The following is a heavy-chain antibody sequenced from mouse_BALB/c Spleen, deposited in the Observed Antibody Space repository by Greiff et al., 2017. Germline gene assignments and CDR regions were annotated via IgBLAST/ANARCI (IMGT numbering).Heavy chain of an antibody. CDR2: ISSGGSYT. J-gene: IGHJ4*01. V-gene: IGHV5-9-4*01. CDR3: ARGDGSRAYYAMDY. D-gene: IGHD1-1*01. CDR1: GFTFSSYA. Sequence: EVHLVESGGGLVKPGGSLKLSCAASGFTFSSYAMSWVRQSPEKRLEWVAEISSGGSYTYYPDTVTGRFTISRDNAKNTLYLEMSSLRSEDTAMYYCARGDGSRAYYAMDYWGQGTSVTVSS.